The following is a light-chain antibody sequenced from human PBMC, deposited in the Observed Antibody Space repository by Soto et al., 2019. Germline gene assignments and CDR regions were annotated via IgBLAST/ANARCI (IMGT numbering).Light chain of an antibody. CDR3: SSYAGSNNLV. J-gene: IGLJ2*01. CDR2: EVS. V-gene: IGLV2-8*01. Sequence: QSVLTQPPSASGSPGQSVTISCTGTSSDVGGYNYVSWYQQHSGKAPKVMIYEVSKRPSGVPDRFSGSKSGNTASLTVSGLQAEDEADYYCSSYAGSNNLVFGGGTKLTVL. CDR1: SSDVGGYNY.